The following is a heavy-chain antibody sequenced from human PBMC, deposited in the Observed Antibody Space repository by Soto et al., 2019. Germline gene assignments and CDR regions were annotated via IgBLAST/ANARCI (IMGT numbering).Heavy chain of an antibody. CDR1: GFTFSNYG. D-gene: IGHD3-22*01. CDR2: IWNDGSNK. V-gene: IGHV3-33*01. CDR3: ARDFFYHYESLKGLDV. Sequence: GGSLRLSCAASGFTFSNYGMHWVRQAPGKGLEWVSVIWNDGSNKDYADSVKGRFTVSRDNSKNTLYLQMNSLRAEDTAMYFCARDFFYHYESLKGLDVWGQGTTVNVS. J-gene: IGHJ6*02.